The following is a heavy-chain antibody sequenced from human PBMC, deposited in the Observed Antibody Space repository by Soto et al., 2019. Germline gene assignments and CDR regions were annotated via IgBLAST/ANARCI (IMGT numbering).Heavy chain of an antibody. D-gene: IGHD3-10*01. CDR3: ARDWGGNTHFFDY. V-gene: IGHV1-69*11. J-gene: IGHJ4*02. CDR1: GGTFSSDA. CDR2: IIPILGTA. Sequence: QVQLVQSGAEVKKPGSSVNVSCKASGGTFSSDAISWVRQAPGQGLEWMGGIIPILGTAKYAEKFQGRVTITADESTSTAYMDLSSLTSEDTAVYFCARDWGGNTHFFDYWGQGTLVTVSS.